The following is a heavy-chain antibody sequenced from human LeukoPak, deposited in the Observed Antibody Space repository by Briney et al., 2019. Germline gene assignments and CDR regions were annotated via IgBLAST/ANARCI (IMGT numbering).Heavy chain of an antibody. CDR2: IYYSGST. J-gene: IGHJ4*02. CDR3: AKDGRFLERLPPYFDY. CDR1: GGSISSGDYY. V-gene: IGHV4-30-4*01. Sequence: SETLSLTCTVSGGSISSGDYYWSWIRQPPGKGLEWIGYIYYSGSTYYNPSLKSRVTISVDTSKNQFSLKLSSVTAADTAVYYCAKDGRFLERLPPYFDYWGQGTLVTVSS. D-gene: IGHD3-3*01.